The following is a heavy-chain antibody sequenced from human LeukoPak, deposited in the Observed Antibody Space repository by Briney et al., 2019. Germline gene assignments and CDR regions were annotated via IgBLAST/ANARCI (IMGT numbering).Heavy chain of an antibody. CDR3: ARYPSSTSSWYYYHYMDV. CDR1: GGSISSSSYY. J-gene: IGHJ6*03. Sequence: SETLSLTCTVSGGSISSSSYYWGWIRQPPGKGLEWIGSIYYSGSTYYNPSLKSRVTISVDTSKNQFSLKPSSVTAADTAVYYCARYPSSTSSWYYYHYMDVWGKGTTVTVSS. V-gene: IGHV4-39*07. D-gene: IGHD2-2*01. CDR2: IYYSGST.